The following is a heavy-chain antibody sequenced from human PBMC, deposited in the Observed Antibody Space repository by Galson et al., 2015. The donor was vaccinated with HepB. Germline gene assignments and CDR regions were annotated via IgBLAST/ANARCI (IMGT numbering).Heavy chain of an antibody. Sequence: SLRLSCAASGFTFSTYAMHWVRQAPGKRLEWVAVISYDGNNRFYADSVQGRFTISRDDSKNTLFLHMNSLRTEDTAVYYCARVFGSSWYAPGSDEEYFQHWGQGTLVTVSS. CDR2: ISYDGNNR. CDR3: ARVFGSSWYAPGSDEEYFQH. D-gene: IGHD6-13*01. CDR1: GFTFSTYA. V-gene: IGHV3-30*04. J-gene: IGHJ1*01.